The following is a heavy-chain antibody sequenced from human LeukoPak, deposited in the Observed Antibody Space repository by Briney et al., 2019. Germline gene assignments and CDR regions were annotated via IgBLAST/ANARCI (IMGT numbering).Heavy chain of an antibody. D-gene: IGHD6-13*01. CDR1: GASISSYH. J-gene: IGHJ5*02. CDR3: ARGIADRYNWFDP. Sequence: SETLSLTCTVSGASISSYHWTWIRQPPGKGLEWIGYMSYRGSTNYRTTNYNPALRSRVTISEDTSQKQFSLELSSVTAADTAVYYCARGIADRYNWFDPWGQGILVTVSS. V-gene: IGHV4-59*08. CDR2: MSYRGSTNYRTT.